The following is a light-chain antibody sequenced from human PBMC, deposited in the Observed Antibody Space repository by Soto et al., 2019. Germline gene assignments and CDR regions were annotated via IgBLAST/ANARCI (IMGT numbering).Light chain of an antibody. V-gene: IGKV3-15*01. CDR1: QSVGST. CDR3: QQYNNRTSWT. J-gene: IGKJ1*01. Sequence: SPAALCDPPGETATLSCRASQSVGSTLAWYQQKTGQAPRLLIYGASTRATGIPARLCGSGSGTEFTLTISSRLYEDFAVYYCQQYNNRTSWTFGQGTKVDI. CDR2: GAS.